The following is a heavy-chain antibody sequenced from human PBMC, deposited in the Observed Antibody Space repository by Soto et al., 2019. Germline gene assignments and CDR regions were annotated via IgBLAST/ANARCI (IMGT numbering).Heavy chain of an antibody. D-gene: IGHD3-16*01. Sequence: QVQLHESGPGLVRPSETLSLTCTVSGGFITNHYWSWIRQPLGKGLEWLGYVYHSESAKYYPSLKSRVTISLGASRNQFSLRRTSVTAADTAVYYCASYRLGNPNYDYMGYLDVWGKGTTVTVSS. CDR2: VYHSESA. CDR1: GGFITNHY. J-gene: IGHJ6*03. CDR3: ASYRLGNPNYDYMGYLDV. V-gene: IGHV4-59*08.